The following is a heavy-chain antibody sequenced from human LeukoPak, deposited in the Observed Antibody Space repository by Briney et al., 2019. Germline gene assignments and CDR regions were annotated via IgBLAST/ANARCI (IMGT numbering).Heavy chain of an antibody. CDR2: FDPEDGET. Sequence: PGASVKVPCKVSGYTLTELSMHWVRQAPGKGLEWMGGFDPEDGETIYAQKFQGRVTMTEDTSTDTAYMELSSLRSEDTAVYYCATGVVVTASADYYFDYWDQGTLVTVSS. CDR1: GYTLTELS. V-gene: IGHV1-24*01. CDR3: ATGVVVTASADYYFDY. D-gene: IGHD2-21*02. J-gene: IGHJ4*02.